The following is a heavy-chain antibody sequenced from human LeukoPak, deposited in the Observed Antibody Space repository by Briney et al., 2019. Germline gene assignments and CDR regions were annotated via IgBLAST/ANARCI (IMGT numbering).Heavy chain of an antibody. CDR2: ISSSSSTI. Sequence: GGSLRLSCAASGFTFSSYSMNWVRQAPGKGLEWVSYISSSSSTIYYADSVKGRFTISRDNAKNSLYLQMNSLRAEDTAVYYCARSSSGYFHDAFDIWGQGTMVTVSS. CDR3: ARSSSGYFHDAFDI. V-gene: IGHV3-48*01. CDR1: GFTFSSYS. D-gene: IGHD3-22*01. J-gene: IGHJ3*02.